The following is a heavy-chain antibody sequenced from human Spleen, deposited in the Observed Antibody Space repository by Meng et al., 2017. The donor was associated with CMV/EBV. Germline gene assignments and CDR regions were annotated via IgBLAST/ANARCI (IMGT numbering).Heavy chain of an antibody. Sequence: GGSLRLSCAASGFTFDDYGMSWVRQAPGKGLEWVSVIYSGGSTYYADSVKGRFTISRDNSKNTLYLQMNSLRAEDTAVYYCARLLRSDYYGMDVWGQGTTVTVSS. J-gene: IGHJ6*02. CDR1: GFTFDDYG. D-gene: IGHD4-17*01. CDR2: IYSGGST. V-gene: IGHV3-66*02. CDR3: ARLLRSDYYGMDV.